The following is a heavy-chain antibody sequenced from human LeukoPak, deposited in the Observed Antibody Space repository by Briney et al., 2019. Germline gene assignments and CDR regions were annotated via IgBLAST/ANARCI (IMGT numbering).Heavy chain of an antibody. J-gene: IGHJ3*01. CDR3: ARGGDSNYVNDAFDF. D-gene: IGHD4-11*01. V-gene: IGHV3-23*01. Sequence: AGGSLRLSCAASDFNFITYAMSWVRQAPGKGLEWVSTISGGGDVTYYADSVKGRFTISRDNAKNTLYLQMNSLRAEDTAVYYCARGGDSNYVNDAFDFWGQGTDVTVSS. CDR1: DFNFITYA. CDR2: ISGGGDVT.